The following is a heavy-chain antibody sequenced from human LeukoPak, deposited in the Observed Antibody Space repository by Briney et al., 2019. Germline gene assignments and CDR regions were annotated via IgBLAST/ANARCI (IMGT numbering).Heavy chain of an antibody. CDR2: ISSSGSTI. J-gene: IGHJ4*02. CDR3: ARDKIVGATYFDY. D-gene: IGHD1-26*01. V-gene: IGHV3-48*03. Sequence: GGSPRLSCAASGFTFSSYEMNWVRQAPGKGLEWVSYISSSGSTIYYADSVKGRFTISRDNAKNSLYLQMNNLRADDTAVYYCARDKIVGATYFDYWGQGTLVTVSS. CDR1: GFTFSSYE.